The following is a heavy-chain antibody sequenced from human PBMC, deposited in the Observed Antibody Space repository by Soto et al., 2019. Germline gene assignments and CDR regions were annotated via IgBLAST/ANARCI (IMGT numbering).Heavy chain of an antibody. CDR1: GFTFSSFA. CDR2: ISPGGGTT. D-gene: IGHD6-6*01. Sequence: PGGSLRLSCAASGFTFSSFAMSWVRQAPGEGLEWVSAISPGGGTTYYADSVKGRFTISRDNSKNTLYLQMNSLRAEDTAVYYCAKRLQFVPYHSYLDVWGKGNTVTVSS. V-gene: IGHV3-23*01. CDR3: AKRLQFVPYHSYLDV. J-gene: IGHJ6*03.